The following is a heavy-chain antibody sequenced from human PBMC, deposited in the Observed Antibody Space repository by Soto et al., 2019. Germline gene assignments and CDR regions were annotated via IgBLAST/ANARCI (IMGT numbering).Heavy chain of an antibody. CDR3: ARTSSPAPRGLEY. V-gene: IGHV4-34*01. Sequence: SETLSLTCAVYGGSFSGYYWSWVRQPPGKGLEWIGEINHSGSTNYNPSLKSRVTISVDTSKNQFSLKLSSVTAADTAVYYCARTSSPAPRGLEYWGPGTLVTVSP. J-gene: IGHJ4*02. CDR2: INHSGST. CDR1: GGSFSGYY. D-gene: IGHD6-13*01.